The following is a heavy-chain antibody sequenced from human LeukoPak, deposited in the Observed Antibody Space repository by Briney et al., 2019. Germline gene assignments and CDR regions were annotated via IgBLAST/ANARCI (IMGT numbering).Heavy chain of an antibody. V-gene: IGHV1-24*01. J-gene: IGHJ6*02. CDR3: ATDLEVVVMCARGRCRDV. Sequence: ASVKVSCKVSVYTLTELSMHWVRQAPGKGLAWMGGFDPEDGETIYAQKYQGRVSMTEDTSTDTAYMELSSLRSEDTAVYYCATDLEVVVMCARGRCRDVWGQGTTVTVSS. D-gene: IGHD2-2*01. CDR2: FDPEDGET. CDR1: VYTLTELS.